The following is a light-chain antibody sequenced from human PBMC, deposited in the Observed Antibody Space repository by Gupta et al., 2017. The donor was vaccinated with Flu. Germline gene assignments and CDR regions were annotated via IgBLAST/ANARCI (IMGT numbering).Light chain of an antibody. CDR3: QCYKDWHRLT. CDR2: GES. J-gene: IGKJ5*01. CDR1: QSVKNN. Sequence: EIVMTQTPATLSVSPGERATLSCRASQSVKNNLAWSQQKPGQAPRLLIYGESPRATGTPVRFRGSGSGTGATLTISIRQLEPFAVSYCQCYKDWHRLTFGEGTRVEI. V-gene: IGKV3-15*01.